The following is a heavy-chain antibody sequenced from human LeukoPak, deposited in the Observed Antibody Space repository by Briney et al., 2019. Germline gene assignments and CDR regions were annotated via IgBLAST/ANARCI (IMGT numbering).Heavy chain of an antibody. J-gene: IGHJ5*02. CDR1: GYTFTYYY. Sequence: ASVKVSCKGFGYTFTYYYIHWVKEAPGKGLEWMGRVYPEDGETTYAEKFQGRVTIIADTPTDTAYMELNNLRSEDTAVYYCATISTFDPWGQGTLVTVS. D-gene: IGHD1-14*01. CDR3: ATISTFDP. CDR2: VYPEDGET. V-gene: IGHV1-69-2*01.